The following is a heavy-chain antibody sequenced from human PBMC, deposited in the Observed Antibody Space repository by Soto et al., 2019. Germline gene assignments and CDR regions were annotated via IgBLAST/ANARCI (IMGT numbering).Heavy chain of an antibody. V-gene: IGHV4-59*02. CDR2: IYYSGST. D-gene: IGHD3-10*01. CDR3: ARVSHYYGSGSLDY. J-gene: IGHJ4*02. Sequence: PSXTLSLTCTVSGGSVTGYFWSWIRQPPGEGLEWIGNIYYSGSTNYNPSLKRRVTIAVDTSKNEFSLKLRSVTAADTAVYYCARVSHYYGSGSLDYWGQGTLVTVSS. CDR1: GGSVTGYF.